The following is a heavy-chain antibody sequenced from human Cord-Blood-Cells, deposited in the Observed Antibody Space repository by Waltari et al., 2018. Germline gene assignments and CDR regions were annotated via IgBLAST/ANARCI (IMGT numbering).Heavy chain of an antibody. CDR3: ARVPYYDFWSGYYDY. CDR1: GYTFTGYY. V-gene: IGHV1-2*02. D-gene: IGHD3-3*01. J-gene: IGHJ4*02. CDR2: INPNRGGT. Sequence: QVQLVQSGAEVKKPGASVKVSCKASGYTFTGYYMHWVRQAPGQGLEWMGWINPNRGGTNYAQKFQGRVTMTRDTSISTAYMELSRLRSDDTAVYYCARVPYYDFWSGYYDYWGQGTLVTVSS.